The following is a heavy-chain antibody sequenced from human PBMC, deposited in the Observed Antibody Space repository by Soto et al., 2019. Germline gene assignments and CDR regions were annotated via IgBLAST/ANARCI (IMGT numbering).Heavy chain of an antibody. V-gene: IGHV1-3*01. CDR1: GYTFTSYA. J-gene: IGHJ5*02. Sequence: ASVKVSCKASGYTFTSYAMHWVRQAPGQRLEWMGWINAGNGNTKYSQKFQGRVTITRDTSASTAYMELSSLRSEDTAVYYCARGRLLGQLLSDWFDPWGQGTLVTVSS. D-gene: IGHD2-2*01. CDR3: ARGRLLGQLLSDWFDP. CDR2: INAGNGNT.